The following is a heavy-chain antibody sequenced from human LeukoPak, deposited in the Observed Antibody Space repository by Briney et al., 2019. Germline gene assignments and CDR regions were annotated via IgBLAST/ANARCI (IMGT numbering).Heavy chain of an antibody. CDR3: ARADLPYYYESGGYYEQGIDY. V-gene: IGHV3-74*01. CDR1: GFTSSSYW. Sequence: LTGGSLRLSCAVSGFTSSSYWMHWVRHAPGKGLVWVSRINSDGSSTSYADSVKGRFTISRDNAKNTLYLQMNSLRAEDTAVYYCARADLPYYYESGGYYEQGIDYWGQGTLVTVSS. J-gene: IGHJ4*02. D-gene: IGHD3-22*01. CDR2: INSDGSST.